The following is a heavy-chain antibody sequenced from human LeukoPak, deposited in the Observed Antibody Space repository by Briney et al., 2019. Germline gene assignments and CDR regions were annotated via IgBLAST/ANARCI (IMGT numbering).Heavy chain of an antibody. CDR1: GGSFSGYY. Sequence: SETLSLTCAVYGGSFSGYYRSWIRQPPGKGLEWIGEINHSGSTNYNPSLKSRVTISVDTSKNQFSLKLSSVTAADTAVYYCARDREQTSWNWFDPWGQGTLVTVSS. J-gene: IGHJ5*02. CDR3: ARDREQTSWNWFDP. D-gene: IGHD1-26*01. V-gene: IGHV4-34*01. CDR2: INHSGST.